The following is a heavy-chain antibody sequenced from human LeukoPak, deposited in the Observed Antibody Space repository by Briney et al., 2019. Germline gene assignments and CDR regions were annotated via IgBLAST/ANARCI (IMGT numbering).Heavy chain of an antibody. CDR1: GGSISSYY. D-gene: IGHD4-11*01. Sequence: SETLSLTCTVSGGSISSYYWSWIRQPAGKGLEWIGRIYTSGSTNYNPSLKSRVTISVDTSKNQFSLKLSSVTAADTAVYYCARQKLRNYYYYGMDVWGQGTTVTVSS. CDR3: ARQKLRNYYYYGMDV. CDR2: IYTSGST. J-gene: IGHJ6*02. V-gene: IGHV4-4*07.